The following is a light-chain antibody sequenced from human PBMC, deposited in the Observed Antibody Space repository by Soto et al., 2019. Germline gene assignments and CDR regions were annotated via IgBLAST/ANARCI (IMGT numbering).Light chain of an antibody. CDR3: QQTYSPPGT. CDR2: AAS. J-gene: IGKJ1*01. Sequence: IRLTHSQSSFSASTGYRVTITVGASQSISSYLNWYQQKPGKAPKLLIYAASSLQSGVPSRFSGSGSGTDFTLTISSLQPEGFATYYCQQTYSPPGTFGQGTKVDIK. CDR1: QSISSY. V-gene: IGKV1-39*01.